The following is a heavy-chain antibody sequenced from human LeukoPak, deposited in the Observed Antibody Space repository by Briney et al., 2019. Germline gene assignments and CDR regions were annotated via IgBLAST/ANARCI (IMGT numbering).Heavy chain of an antibody. J-gene: IGHJ4*02. CDR3: ARGSYYAPYYFDY. CDR1: GFTFSTYR. D-gene: IGHD1-26*01. Sequence: PGGSLRLSCAASGFTFSTYRMNWVRQAPGKGLEWLSYISSGSNTIFYADSVKSRFTISRDNAKNSLFLQVNSLRDEDTAVYYCARGSYYAPYYFDYWGQGTLVTVSS. CDR2: ISSGSNTI. V-gene: IGHV3-48*02.